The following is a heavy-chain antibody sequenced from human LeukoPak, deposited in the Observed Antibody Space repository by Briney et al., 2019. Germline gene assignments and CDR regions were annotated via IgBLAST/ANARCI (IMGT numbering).Heavy chain of an antibody. CDR1: GFTFSSYA. V-gene: IGHV3-64*01. J-gene: IGHJ6*03. Sequence: PGGSLRLSCAASGFTFSSYAMHWVRQAPGKGLEYVSAISSNGGSTYYANSVKGRFTISRDNSKNTLYLQMGSLRAEDMAVYYCAKDRCSNGIGCYYYYMEVWGKGTTVTISS. CDR2: ISSNGGST. CDR3: AKDRCSNGIGCYYYYMEV. D-gene: IGHD2-8*01.